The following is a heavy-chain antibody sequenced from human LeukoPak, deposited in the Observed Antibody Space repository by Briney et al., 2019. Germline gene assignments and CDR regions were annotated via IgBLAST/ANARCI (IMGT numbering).Heavy chain of an antibody. CDR3: ARETPYGSGSYPFDY. V-gene: IGHV4-39*07. CDR1: GGSISCSSYY. D-gene: IGHD3-10*01. Sequence: SETLSLTCTVSGGSISCSSYYWGWIRQPPGKGLEWIGSIYYSGSTYYNPSLKSRVTISVDTSKNQFSLKLSSVTAADTAVYYCARETPYGSGSYPFDYWGQGILVTVSS. J-gene: IGHJ4*02. CDR2: IYYSGST.